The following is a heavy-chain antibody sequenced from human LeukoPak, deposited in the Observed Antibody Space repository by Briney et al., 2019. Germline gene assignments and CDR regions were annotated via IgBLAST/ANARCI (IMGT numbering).Heavy chain of an antibody. J-gene: IGHJ4*02. V-gene: IGHV1-18*01. Sequence: ASVKVSCKASGYTFTSYGISWVRQAPGQGLEWMGWVSAYNGNTNYAQKLQGRVTMTTDTSTSTAYMELRSLRSDDTAVYYCARGPFVLWFGESPPPGFDYWGQGTLVTVSS. CDR3: ARGPFVLWFGESPPPGFDY. CDR1: GYTFTSYG. D-gene: IGHD3-10*01. CDR2: VSAYNGNT.